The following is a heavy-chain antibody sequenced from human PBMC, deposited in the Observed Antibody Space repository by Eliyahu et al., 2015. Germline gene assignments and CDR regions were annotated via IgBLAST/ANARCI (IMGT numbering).Heavy chain of an antibody. D-gene: IGHD1-26*01. CDR2: IDWRSANV. CDR1: GFPFDEFA. Sequence: EVHLVASGGGLIQPGRSLXLSCAASGFPFDEFAMHWVRQVPGKGLQWVSGIDWRSANVGYADSVKARFIISRDNAKNSLYLQMNNLRPEDTAFYYCAKDMNANIVGAADAWGQGTLVTVSS. CDR3: AKDMNANIVGAADA. V-gene: IGHV3-9*01. J-gene: IGHJ5*02.